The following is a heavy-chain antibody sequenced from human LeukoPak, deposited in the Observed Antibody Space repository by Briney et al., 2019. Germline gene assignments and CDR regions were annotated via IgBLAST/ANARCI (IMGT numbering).Heavy chain of an antibody. J-gene: IGHJ5*02. V-gene: IGHV4-34*01. D-gene: IGHD2-2*01. CDR2: INHSGST. CDR1: GGSFSGYY. Sequence: PSETLSLTCAVYGGSFSGYYWSWIRQPPGKGLEWIGEINHSGSTNYNPSLKSRVTISVDTSKNQFSLKLSSVTAADTAVYYCARGQLGYCSSTSCYGAKNWFDPWGQGTLVTVPS. CDR3: ARGQLGYCSSTSCYGAKNWFDP.